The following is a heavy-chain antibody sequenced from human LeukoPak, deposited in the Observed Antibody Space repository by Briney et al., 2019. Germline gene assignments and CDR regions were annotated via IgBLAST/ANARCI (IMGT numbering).Heavy chain of an antibody. J-gene: IGHJ6*03. CDR2: IIPIFGTA. CDR1: GGTFSSYA. CDR3: ARGGVPAAILRQNYYYYYYMDV. V-gene: IGHV1-69*05. Sequence: SVKVSCKASGGTFSSYAISWVRQAPGQGLEWMGGIIPIFGTANYAQKFQGRVTITTDESTSTAYMELSSLRSVDTAVYYCARGGVPAAILRQNYYYYYYMDVWGKGTTVTVSS. D-gene: IGHD2-2*01.